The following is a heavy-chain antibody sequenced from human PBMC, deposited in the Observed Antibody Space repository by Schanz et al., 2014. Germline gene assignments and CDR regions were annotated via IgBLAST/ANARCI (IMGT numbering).Heavy chain of an antibody. D-gene: IGHD6-6*01. CDR2: INPNSGGT. CDR1: GYTFTGYY. CDR3: ARAGQDFEYSSLSPIWYFDL. V-gene: IGHV1-2*02. Sequence: QVQLVQSGPAVKKPGASVKVSCKASGYTFTGYYMHWVRQAPGQGLEWMGWINPNSGGTNYAQKFQGGVTMTRDTSISTAYMELSRLRSDDTAVYYCARAGQDFEYSSLSPIWYFDLWGRGTLVTVSS. J-gene: IGHJ2*01.